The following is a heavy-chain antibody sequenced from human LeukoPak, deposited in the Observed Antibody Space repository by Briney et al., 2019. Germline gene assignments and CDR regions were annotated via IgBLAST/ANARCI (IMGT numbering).Heavy chain of an antibody. Sequence: GGSLRLSCAASGFTFSSYSMNWVRQAPGKGLELVANIKQDGSEKYYVDSVKGRFTISRDNAKNSLYMQMNSLRAEDTAVYYCTRDCSNTSCYPDYWGQGTLVTVSS. J-gene: IGHJ4*02. D-gene: IGHD2-2*01. CDR3: TRDCSNTSCYPDY. V-gene: IGHV3-7*04. CDR2: IKQDGSEK. CDR1: GFTFSSYS.